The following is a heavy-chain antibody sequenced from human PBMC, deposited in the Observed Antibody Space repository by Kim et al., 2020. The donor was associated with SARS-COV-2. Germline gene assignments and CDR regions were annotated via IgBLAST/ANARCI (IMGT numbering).Heavy chain of an antibody. D-gene: IGHD2-2*01. CDR2: IWYDGSNK. CDR3: AKDWGTSSLELPFDY. Sequence: GGSLRLSCAASGFTFSSYGMHWVRQAPGKGLEWVAVIWYDGSNKYYADSVKGRFTISRDNSKNTLYLQMNSLRAEDTAVYYCAKDWGTSSLELPFDYWGQGTLVTVSS. J-gene: IGHJ4*02. V-gene: IGHV3-33*06. CDR1: GFTFSSYG.